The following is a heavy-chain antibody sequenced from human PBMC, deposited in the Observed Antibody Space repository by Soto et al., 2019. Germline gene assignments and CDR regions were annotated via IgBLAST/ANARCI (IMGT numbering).Heavy chain of an antibody. V-gene: IGHV4-59*08. CDR1: GGSISSYY. CDR3: ARRYGPGFDY. CDR2: IYYSGST. J-gene: IGHJ4*02. D-gene: IGHD4-17*01. Sequence: PSETLSLTCTVSGGSISSYYWSWIRQPPGKGLEWIGYIYYSGSTNYNPSHKSRVNISEDTSKNQLSLKLSTVTAADTAVYYCARRYGPGFDYWGQGTRVTVS.